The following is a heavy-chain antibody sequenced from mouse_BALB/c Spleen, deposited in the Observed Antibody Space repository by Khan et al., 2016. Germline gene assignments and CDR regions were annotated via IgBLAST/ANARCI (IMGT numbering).Heavy chain of an antibody. V-gene: IGHV2-9*02. J-gene: IGHJ3*01. CDR3: ARDDQVYDACFAS. D-gene: IGHD2-12*01. CDR2: IWPGGST. CDR1: GFSLTNSG. Sequence: QVQLKQSGPGLVAPSQSLSITCTVSGFSLTNSGVHWIRQPPGKGLEWLGVIWPGGSTDYNSALMSRLSITKDNSQNQVFLKMISLQTDDTAMYYCARDDQVYDACFASWGQGTLVIVSA.